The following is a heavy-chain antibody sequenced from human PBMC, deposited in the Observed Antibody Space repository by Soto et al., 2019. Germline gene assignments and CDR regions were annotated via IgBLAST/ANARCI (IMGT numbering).Heavy chain of an antibody. CDR1: GGTFSSYA. CDR2: IIPIFGTA. J-gene: IGHJ6*02. CDR3: ARDRVDSNFANYYYGMDV. V-gene: IGHV1-69*13. Sequence: ASVKVSCKASGGTFSSYAISWVRQAPGQGLEWMGGIIPIFGTANYAQKFQGRVTITADESTSTAYMELSSLRSEDTAVYYCARDRVDSNFANYYYGMDVWGQGTTVTVSS. D-gene: IGHD4-4*01.